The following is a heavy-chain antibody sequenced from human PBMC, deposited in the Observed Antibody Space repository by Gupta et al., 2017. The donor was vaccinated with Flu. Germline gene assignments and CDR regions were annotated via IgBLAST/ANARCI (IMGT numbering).Heavy chain of an antibody. J-gene: IGHJ6*02. Sequence: QVQLVESGGGVVQPGRSLTVSCATSGFTFSSYTMYVVRQTPGKGLEWVAVVSYDGINKNYAESVRGRFTSSRDNAKSTVYLQLNSLRIEDTAIYYCAKERVRRGSGYGLDVWGQGTTVTVS. CDR2: VSYDGINK. CDR3: AKERVRRGSGYGLDV. CDR1: GFTFSSYT. V-gene: IGHV3-30*18. D-gene: IGHD6-25*01.